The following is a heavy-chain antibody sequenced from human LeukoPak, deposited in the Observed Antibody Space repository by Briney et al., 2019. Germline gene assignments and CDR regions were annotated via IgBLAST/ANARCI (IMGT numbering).Heavy chain of an antibody. V-gene: IGHV3-20*04. Sequence: PGGSLRLSCTASGLTFSTSGFNWVRQAPGKGLEWVSGINWNGGSTGYADSVKGRFTISRDNAKNSLYLQMNSLRAEDTALYYCARDTTAGFDYWGQGTLDTASS. CDR2: INWNGGST. CDR3: ARDTTAGFDY. CDR1: GLTFSTSG. J-gene: IGHJ4*02. D-gene: IGHD1-1*01.